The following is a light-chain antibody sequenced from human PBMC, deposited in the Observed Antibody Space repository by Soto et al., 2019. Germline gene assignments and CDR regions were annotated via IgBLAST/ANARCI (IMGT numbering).Light chain of an antibody. Sequence: EIVITQSPSTLSLSPFERSTLSCGASQSVNSNFAWYQQKPGQAPRLLIYAASTRATGIPARFSGSGSGTEFALTISSLQSEDFAVYYCQQYYNWPRTFGQGTKV. CDR1: QSVNSN. CDR2: AAS. J-gene: IGKJ1*01. CDR3: QQYYNWPRT. V-gene: IGKV3-15*01.